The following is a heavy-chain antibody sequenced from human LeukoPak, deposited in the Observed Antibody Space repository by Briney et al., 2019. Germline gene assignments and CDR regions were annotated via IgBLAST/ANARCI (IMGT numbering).Heavy chain of an antibody. J-gene: IGHJ6*03. CDR2: IDRDGRVQ. D-gene: IGHD2/OR15-2a*01. CDR3: TGGRDRVLSGEYYYYMDV. CDR1: GFTTHYW. Sequence: GGSLRLSCTASGFTTHYWLNWVRQSPGKGLEWVADIDRDGRVQHYVDSVEGRFTISRDSAKNSLALQMHSLRAEDTAVYYCTGGRDRVLSGEYYYYMDVWGTGTTVTVSS. V-gene: IGHV3-7*01.